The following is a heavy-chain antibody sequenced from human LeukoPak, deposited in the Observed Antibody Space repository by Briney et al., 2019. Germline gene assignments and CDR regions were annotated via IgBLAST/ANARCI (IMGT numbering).Heavy chain of an antibody. CDR1: GYSISSGYY. CDR3: ARVNWDPDY. CDR2: IYHSGST. Sequence: PSETLSLTCAVSGYSISSGYYWGWIRQPPGKGLEWIGSIYHSGSTYYNPSLKSRVTISVDTSKNQFSLKLSSVTAADTAVYYCARVNWDPDYWGQGTLVTVSS. D-gene: IGHD7-27*01. V-gene: IGHV4-38-2*01. J-gene: IGHJ4*02.